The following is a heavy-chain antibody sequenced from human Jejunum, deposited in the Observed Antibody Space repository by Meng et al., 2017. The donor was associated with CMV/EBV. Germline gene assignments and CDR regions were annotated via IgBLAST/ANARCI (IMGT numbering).Heavy chain of an antibody. CDR3: ARGFVKYTVTRVGNWFDP. V-gene: IGHV4-34*01. Sequence: GQLQQWGAGPLKPSETLPPTCAVYGGSFRGYYWSWIRQPPGKGLEWIGEINHSGSTNYNPSLKSRVIISVDTSKNQFSLKLSSVTAADTAVYYCARGFVKYTVTRVGNWFDPWGQGTLVTVSS. CDR2: INHSGST. D-gene: IGHD4-17*01. CDR1: GGSFRGYY. J-gene: IGHJ5*02.